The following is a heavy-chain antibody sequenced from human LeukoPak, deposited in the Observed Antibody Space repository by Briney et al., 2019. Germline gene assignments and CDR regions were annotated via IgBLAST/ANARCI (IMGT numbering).Heavy chain of an antibody. CDR3: ARRGGNWLDP. J-gene: IGHJ5*02. V-gene: IGHV5-51*01. CDR2: ISPANSET. Sequence: GGSLKISCKGSGYRFTSYWIAWVRKKPGKGLELMGIISPANSETLYSPSFQGQVTMSADSSTTYLQWSSLKASDTAIYYCARRGGNWLDPWGQGTLVTVSS. CDR1: GYRFTSYW. D-gene: IGHD3-16*01.